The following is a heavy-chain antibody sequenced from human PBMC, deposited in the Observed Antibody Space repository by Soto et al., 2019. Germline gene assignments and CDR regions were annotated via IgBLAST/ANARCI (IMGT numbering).Heavy chain of an antibody. CDR2: IDPSDSRT. J-gene: IGHJ4*02. D-gene: IGHD3-22*01. Sequence: LKISCKGSGYSFAGYWITWVRQKPGKGLEWMGRIDPSDSRTYYSPSFRGHVTISVTKSITTVFLQWSSLRASDTAMYYCARQIYDSDTGPNFQYYFDSWGQGTPVTVSS. CDR3: ARQIYDSDTGPNFQYYFDS. V-gene: IGHV5-10-1*01. CDR1: GYSFAGYW.